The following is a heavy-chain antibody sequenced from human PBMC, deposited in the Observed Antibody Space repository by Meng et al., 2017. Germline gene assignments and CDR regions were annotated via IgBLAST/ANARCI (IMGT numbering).Heavy chain of an antibody. CDR1: GYTFTSYY. CDR2: INTSGGST. V-gene: IGHV1-46*01. J-gene: IGHJ6*02. Sequence: ASFKVSCNASGYTFTSYYMHWLRQAPGQGLEWMGIINTSGGSTSYAQKFQGRVTMTRDTSTSTVYMELSSLRSDDPDVYYCSSRSDWFKGYYYYYGMDVWGQGTTVTVSS. D-gene: IGHD3/OR15-3a*01. CDR3: SSRSDWFKGYYYYYGMDV.